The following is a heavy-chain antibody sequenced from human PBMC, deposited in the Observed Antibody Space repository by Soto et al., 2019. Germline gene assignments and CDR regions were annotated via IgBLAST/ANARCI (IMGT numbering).Heavy chain of an antibody. J-gene: IGHJ6*02. CDR1: GVTFYAYT. Sequence: QXPSCAASGVTFYAYTMHWVLQAPGKGLEWVSLISWEGGSTYYADSVKGRFTISRDNSKNSLYLQMNSLRTEDTALYYCAKVAPPNYYYGMDVWGQGTTVTVSS. V-gene: IGHV3-43*01. CDR3: AKVAPPNYYYGMDV. CDR2: ISWEGGST.